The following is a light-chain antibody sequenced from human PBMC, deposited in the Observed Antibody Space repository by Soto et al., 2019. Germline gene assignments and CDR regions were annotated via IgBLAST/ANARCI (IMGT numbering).Light chain of an antibody. V-gene: IGKV3-15*01. CDR3: QQYNNRPWT. CDR1: QNVSSN. J-gene: IGKJ1*01. Sequence: EIVMTQSPATLSVSPGERATLSCRASQNVSSNLAWYQQKPGQAPRLLIYGASTRATGIPARFSGSGSGTEFTLTISSLQSEDFAVYYCQQYNNRPWTFGQGTKVDIK. CDR2: GAS.